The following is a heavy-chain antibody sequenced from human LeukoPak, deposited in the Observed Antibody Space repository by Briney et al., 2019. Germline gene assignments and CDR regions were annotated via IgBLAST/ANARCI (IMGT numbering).Heavy chain of an antibody. J-gene: IGHJ6*03. D-gene: IGHD1-26*01. V-gene: IGHV4-4*07. Sequence: PSETLSLTCTVSGVSLSDHLWTWLRQPAGKGLEWMGHIYYSGSTNYNLSLKRRLTMSIDTSKNQFSLRLSSVTAADTAVYYCARGGNYYPAQDYYYQYMDVWNKGNTGTLSS. CDR2: IYYSGST. CDR3: ARGGNYYPAQDYYYQYMDV. CDR1: GVSLSDHL.